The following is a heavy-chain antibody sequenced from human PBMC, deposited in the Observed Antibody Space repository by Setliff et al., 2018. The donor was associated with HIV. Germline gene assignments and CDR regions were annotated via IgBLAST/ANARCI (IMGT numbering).Heavy chain of an antibody. V-gene: IGHV1-24*01. CDR3: ARGAWIQLWNGDFDN. CDR2: FDPEDGET. D-gene: IGHD5-18*01. CDR1: GYTLTELS. Sequence: ASVKVSCKVSGYTLTELSMHWVRQAPGKGLEWMGGFDPEDGETIYAEKFQGRVTITADTSTDTAYMELSRLRSDDTAVYYCARGAWIQLWNGDFDNWGQGTMVTVSS. J-gene: IGHJ3*02.